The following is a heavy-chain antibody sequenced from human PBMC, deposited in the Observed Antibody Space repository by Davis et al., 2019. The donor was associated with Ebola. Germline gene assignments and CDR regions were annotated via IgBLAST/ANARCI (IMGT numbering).Heavy chain of an antibody. CDR2: IWYDGSNK. D-gene: IGHD6-13*01. V-gene: IGHV3-33*08. CDR1: GFTFSRYA. CDR3: AREGAAVPDYYYGMDV. J-gene: IGHJ6*02. Sequence: GESLKISCAASGFTFSRYAMHWVRQAPGKGLEWVAVIWYDGSNKYYADSVKGRFTISRDNSKNTLYLQMNSLRAEDTAVYYCAREGAAVPDYYYGMDVWGQGTTVTVSS.